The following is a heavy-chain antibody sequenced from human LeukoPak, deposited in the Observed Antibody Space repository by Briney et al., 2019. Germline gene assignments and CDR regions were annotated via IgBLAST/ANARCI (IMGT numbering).Heavy chain of an antibody. CDR3: ARGGDPYFDY. CDR1: GFTFSTYG. CDR2: ISHDGSEK. V-gene: IGHV3-30*03. D-gene: IGHD7-27*01. Sequence: GGSLRLSCEDSGFTFSTYGMHWVRQAPGKGLEWVAVISHDGSEKYYAGSVQGRFSISRDNSKSTVFLQMNSLRAADTAVYYCARGGDPYFDYWGQGTLVTVSS. J-gene: IGHJ4*02.